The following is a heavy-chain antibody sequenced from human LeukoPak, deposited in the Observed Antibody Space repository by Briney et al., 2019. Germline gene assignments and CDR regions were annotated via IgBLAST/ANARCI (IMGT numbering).Heavy chain of an antibody. CDR2: IYSGGST. V-gene: IGHV3-53*05. D-gene: IGHD3-16*02. J-gene: IGHJ3*02. CDR3: ARVLAGYPDAFDI. Sequence: GGSLRLSCAASGFTVSSNYMSWVRQAPGKGLEWVSVIYSGGSTYYADSVKGRFTISRDNSKSTLYIQMGSLRAEDMAVYYCARVLAGYPDAFDIWGQGTMVTVSS. CDR1: GFTVSSNY.